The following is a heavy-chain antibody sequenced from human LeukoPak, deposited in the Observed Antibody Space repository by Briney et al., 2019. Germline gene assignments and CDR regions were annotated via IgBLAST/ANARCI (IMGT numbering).Heavy chain of an antibody. CDR2: ISWNSGNI. Sequence: GGSLTLSCAGSGFTFDDYAMHWVRQTPGKGLEWVSGISWNSGNIAYADFVGGRFTISRDNAKNSLSLQMNSLSDEDTAVYYCAKDAYGGATFFYYMDVWGKGTTVTVSS. D-gene: IGHD2/OR15-2a*01. V-gene: IGHV3-9*01. CDR1: GFTFDDYA. CDR3: AKDAYGGATFFYYMDV. J-gene: IGHJ6*03.